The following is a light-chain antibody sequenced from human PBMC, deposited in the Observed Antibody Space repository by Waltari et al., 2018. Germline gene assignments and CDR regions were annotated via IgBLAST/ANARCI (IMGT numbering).Light chain of an antibody. CDR2: GAS. V-gene: IGKV1-12*01. CDR3: QQANSVVPLT. J-gene: IGKJ4*01. CDR1: QDINNF. Sequence: DIQMTQSPSSVFASVGDRVTITCRASQDINNFLALYQQKPGKAPYLLIYGASVLQSGVPARFSGSGSRTNFTLTSNSLQPEDFATYFCQQANSVVPLTFGGGTRVQIK.